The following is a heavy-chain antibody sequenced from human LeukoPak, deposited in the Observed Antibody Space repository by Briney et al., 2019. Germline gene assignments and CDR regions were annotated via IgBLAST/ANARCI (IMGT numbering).Heavy chain of an antibody. Sequence: SETLSLTCTVSGYSISSGYYWGWIRQSPGKGLEWIGSIYHSGSTYYNPSLKSRVTISVDTSKNQFSLKLSSVTAADTAVYYRARVNTAMVRKVGYYYYYYYMDVWGKGTTVTGSS. J-gene: IGHJ6*03. D-gene: IGHD5-18*01. CDR1: GYSISSGYY. V-gene: IGHV4-38-2*02. CDR3: ARVNTAMVRKVGYYYYYYYMDV. CDR2: IYHSGST.